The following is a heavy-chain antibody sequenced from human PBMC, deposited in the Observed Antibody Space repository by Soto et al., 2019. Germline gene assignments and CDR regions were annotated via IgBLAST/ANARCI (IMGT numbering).Heavy chain of an antibody. D-gene: IGHD3-3*01. CDR2: ISTTSSYI. V-gene: IGHV3-21*01. CDR1: GFTFSSYS. CDR3: ARIFWSGTITEYYFDY. J-gene: IGHJ4*02. Sequence: EVKLVESGGGLVKPGGSLRLSCAASGFTFSSYSMYWVRQAPGKGLEWVSSISTTSSYIYYADSVKGRFTISRDNAKNSLYLQMNSLRAEDTAVYYCARIFWSGTITEYYFDYWGQGTRVTVSS.